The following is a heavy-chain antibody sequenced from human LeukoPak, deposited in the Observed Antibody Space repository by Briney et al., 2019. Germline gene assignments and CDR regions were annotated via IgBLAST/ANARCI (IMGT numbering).Heavy chain of an antibody. D-gene: IGHD3-3*01. V-gene: IGHV1-8*01. CDR1: GYTFTSYD. CDR3: ARGRITIFGIYYYYGMDV. Sequence: ASVKVSCKASGYTFTSYDINWVRQATGQGLEWMGWMNPNSGNTGYAQKFQGRVTMTRNTSISTAYMELSSLRSEDTAVYYCARGRITIFGIYYYYGMDVWGQGTTVTVSS. CDR2: MNPNSGNT. J-gene: IGHJ6*02.